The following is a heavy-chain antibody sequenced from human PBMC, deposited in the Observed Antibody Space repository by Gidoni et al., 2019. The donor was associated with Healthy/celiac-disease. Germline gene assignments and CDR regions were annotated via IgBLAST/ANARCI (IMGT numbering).Heavy chain of an antibody. CDR1: GYTFTSYD. D-gene: IGHD2-2*01. V-gene: IGHV1-8*01. Sequence: QVQLVQSGAEVKKPGASVQVSCKASGYTFTSYDINWVRQATGQGLEWMGWMNPNSGNTGYAQKFQGIVTMTRNTSISTAYMELSSLRSEDTAVYYCARGLERGQLLFFGYWGQGTLVTVSS. CDR2: MNPNSGNT. J-gene: IGHJ4*02. CDR3: ARGLERGQLLFFGY.